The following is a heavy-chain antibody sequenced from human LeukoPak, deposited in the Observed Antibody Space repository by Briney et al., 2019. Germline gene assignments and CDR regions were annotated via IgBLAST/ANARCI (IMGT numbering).Heavy chain of an antibody. D-gene: IGHD5-24*01. V-gene: IGHV4-31*03. CDR1: GGSISSGGYY. Sequence: EASETLSLTCTVSGGSISSGGYYWSWIRQHPGKGLEWIGYFYYSGGTYYNPSLKSRVTISVDTSKNQFSLKLSSVTAADTAVYYCAREATAGDGYNQPFDYWGQGTLVTVSS. CDR2: FYYSGGT. CDR3: AREATAGDGYNQPFDY. J-gene: IGHJ4*02.